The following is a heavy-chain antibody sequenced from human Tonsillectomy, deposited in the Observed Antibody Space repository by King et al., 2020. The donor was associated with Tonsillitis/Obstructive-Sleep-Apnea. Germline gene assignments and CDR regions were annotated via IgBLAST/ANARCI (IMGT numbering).Heavy chain of an antibody. CDR1: GFTFSSYE. V-gene: IGHV3-48*03. D-gene: IGHD6-19*01. CDR3: ARDGARYSSGWYVTEYFQH. CDR2: ISSSGSTI. Sequence: EVQLVESGGGLVQPGGSLRLSCAASGFTFSSYEMNWVRQAPGKGREWVSYISSSGSTIYYADSVKGRFTISRDNAKNSLYLQRNSLRAEDTAVYYCARDGARYSSGWYVTEYFQHWGQGTLVTVSS. J-gene: IGHJ1*01.